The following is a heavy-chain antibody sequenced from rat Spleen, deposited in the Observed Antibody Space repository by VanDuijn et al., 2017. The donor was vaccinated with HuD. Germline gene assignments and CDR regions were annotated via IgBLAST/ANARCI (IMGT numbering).Heavy chain of an antibody. J-gene: IGHJ1*01. CDR2: IIYDGSST. Sequence: EVQLVESGGGLVQPGRSLKLSCAASGFTFSDYAMAWVRQSPKKGLEWVATIIYDGSSTYYRDSVKGRFTISRDNAKSTLYLQMNSLRSDDTATYYCARPPEGIVGLTGYFDFWGPGTMVTVSS. D-gene: IGHD1-11*01. CDR3: ARPPEGIVGLTGYFDF. V-gene: IGHV5-17*01. CDR1: GFTFSDYA.